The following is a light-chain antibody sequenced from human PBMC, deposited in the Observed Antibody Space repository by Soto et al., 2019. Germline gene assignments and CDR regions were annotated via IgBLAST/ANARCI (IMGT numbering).Light chain of an antibody. J-gene: IGKJ5*01. CDR2: AAS. CDR3: QKYGISPPNT. V-gene: IGKV3-20*01. CDR1: QSVGSSY. Sequence: EIVLTQSPGTLSLSPGERATLSCSASQSVGSSYLAWYQQKPGQAPRLRIYAASSRATGIPDRFSGCGSGTDFTLTISRLEPEDFAGYYCQKYGISPPNTCGQGTRLEIK.